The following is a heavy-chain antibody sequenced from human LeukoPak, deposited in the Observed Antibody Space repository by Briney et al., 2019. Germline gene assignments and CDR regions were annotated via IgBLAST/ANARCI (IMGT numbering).Heavy chain of an antibody. CDR1: GGSISTSSYY. CDR2: IYYSGST. CDR3: ARLPGYCSSTSCYGRPWFDY. Sequence: SETLSLTCTVSGGSISTSSYYGGWIRQPPGKGLEWIGSIYYSGSTYYNPSLKSRVTISVDTSKNQFSVKLSSVTAADTAVYYCARLPGYCSSTSCYGRPWFDYWGQGTLVTVSS. D-gene: IGHD2-2*01. V-gene: IGHV4-39*01. J-gene: IGHJ4*02.